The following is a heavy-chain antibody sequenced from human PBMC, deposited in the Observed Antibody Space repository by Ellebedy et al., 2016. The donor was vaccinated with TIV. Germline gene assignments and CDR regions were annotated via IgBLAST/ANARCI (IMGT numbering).Heavy chain of an antibody. J-gene: IGHJ4*02. Sequence: AASVKVSCKASGYTFTNYGINWVRQAPGQGLEWMGRISAYNGNTDYAQKLQGRVTMTTDTSTSTAYMELRSLRSDDTAVYYCVREIANDCGCDYWGQGTPVTVSS. D-gene: IGHD4/OR15-4a*01. CDR2: ISAYNGNT. V-gene: IGHV1-18*04. CDR1: GYTFTNYG. CDR3: VREIANDCGCDY.